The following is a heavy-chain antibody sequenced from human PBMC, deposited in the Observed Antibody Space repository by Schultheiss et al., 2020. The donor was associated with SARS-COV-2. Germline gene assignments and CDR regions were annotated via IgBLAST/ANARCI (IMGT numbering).Heavy chain of an antibody. J-gene: IGHJ4*02. V-gene: IGHV3-48*03. CDR3: ARDPYSSGWYDY. Sequence: GESMKISCAASGFTFSSYEMNWVRQAPGKGLEWVSYISTSGSMIYYADSVKGRFTISRDNSKNTLYLQMNSLRGEDTAVYYCARDPYSSGWYDYWGQGTLVTVSS. CDR2: ISTSGSMI. CDR1: GFTFSSYE. D-gene: IGHD6-19*01.